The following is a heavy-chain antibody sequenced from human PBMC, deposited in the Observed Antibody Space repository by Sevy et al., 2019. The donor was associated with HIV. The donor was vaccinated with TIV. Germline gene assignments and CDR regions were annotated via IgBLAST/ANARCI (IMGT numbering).Heavy chain of an antibody. CDR2: ISYDGRNNK. CDR1: GFTFSDYS. J-gene: IGHJ4*02. CDR3: ARDRGEILRSAFDY. Sequence: GGSLRLPCAASGFTFSDYSMHWVRQAPGKGLEWVAVISYDGRNNKYNVDSVKGRFTISRDNSKNTLFLQMNSLRAEDSAIYYCARDRGEILRSAFDYWGQGTLVTVSS. V-gene: IGHV3-30*14. D-gene: IGHD3-16*01.